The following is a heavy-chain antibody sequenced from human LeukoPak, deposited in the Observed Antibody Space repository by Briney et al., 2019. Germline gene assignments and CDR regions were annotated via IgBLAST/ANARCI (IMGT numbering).Heavy chain of an antibody. D-gene: IGHD2-2*03. CDR3: ARAMDIVVVPAAIVDAFDI. V-gene: IGHV3-23*01. J-gene: IGHJ3*02. CDR1: GFTFSNYA. CDR2: ISGSGGST. Sequence: GGSLRLSCAASGFTFSNYAMSWVRQAPGKGLEWVSAISGSGGSTYYADSVKGRFTISRDNSKNTLYLQMNSLRAEDTAVYYCARAMDIVVVPAAIVDAFDIWGQGTMVTVSS.